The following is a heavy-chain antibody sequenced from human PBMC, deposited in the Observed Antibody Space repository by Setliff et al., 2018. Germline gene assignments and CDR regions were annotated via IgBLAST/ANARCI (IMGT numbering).Heavy chain of an antibody. CDR1: GGSIRSGNDL. CDR3: AREVIDPVSSDAFDI. CDR2: ISAYTGRA. V-gene: IGHV4-30-4*01. J-gene: IGHJ3*02. D-gene: IGHD4-4*01. Sequence: SETLSLTCTVSGGSIRSGNDLWSWLRQSPGKGLEWIAYISAYTGRAYYNPSLQSRAALSADTSKSQFFLRLTSVTAADTAVYYCAREVIDPVSSDAFDIWGQGRMVTVSS.